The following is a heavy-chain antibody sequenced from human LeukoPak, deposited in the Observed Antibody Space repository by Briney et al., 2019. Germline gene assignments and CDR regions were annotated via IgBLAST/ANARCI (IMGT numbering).Heavy chain of an antibody. V-gene: IGHV3-48*03. J-gene: IGHJ4*01. CDR1: GFTSSSYE. D-gene: IGHD6-13*01. Sequence: PGGSLRLSCAASGFTSSSYEVNWVRQAAGKGLEWVSYISISGSTIYYADSVKGRFTISRDNAKNSLYLQMNSLRAEDTAVYYCARDGTAAGLYFDLWGQGTLVTVSS. CDR2: ISISGSTI. CDR3: ARDGTAAGLYFDL.